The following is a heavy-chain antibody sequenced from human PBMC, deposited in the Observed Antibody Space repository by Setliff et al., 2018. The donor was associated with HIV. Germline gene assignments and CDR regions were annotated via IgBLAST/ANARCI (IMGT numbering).Heavy chain of an antibody. V-gene: IGHV4-59*11. Sequence: PSETLSLTCTVSGDSINTHYWSWIRQPPGKGLEWIGCISRSGNTNFNPSLNRRVTISLDTSKNQFSLRLTSLTAADTAIYYCARSTVGAGASFPWGRGILVTVSS. CDR2: ISRSGNT. D-gene: IGHD1-26*01. J-gene: IGHJ5*02. CDR3: ARSTVGAGASFP. CDR1: GDSINTHY.